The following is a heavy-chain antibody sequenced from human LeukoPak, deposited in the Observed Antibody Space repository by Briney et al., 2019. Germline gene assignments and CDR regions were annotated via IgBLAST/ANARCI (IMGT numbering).Heavy chain of an antibody. CDR3: ARDFISGYPFFDY. Sequence: SETLSLTCTVSGGSISSSSYYWGWIRQPPGKGLEWIGSIYYSGSTYYNPSLKSRVTISVDTSKNQSSLKLSSVTAADTAVYYCARDFISGYPFFDYWGQGTLVTVSS. D-gene: IGHD3-22*01. V-gene: IGHV4-39*01. CDR2: IYYSGST. J-gene: IGHJ4*02. CDR1: GGSISSSSYY.